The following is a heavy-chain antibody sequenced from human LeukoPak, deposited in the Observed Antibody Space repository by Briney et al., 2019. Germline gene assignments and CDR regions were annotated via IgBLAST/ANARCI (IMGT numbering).Heavy chain of an antibody. D-gene: IGHD2-15*01. J-gene: IGHJ4*02. CDR2: IYYSGST. V-gene: IGHV4-59*01. Sequence: SETLSLTCTVSGGSISSYYWSWIRRPPGKGLDWIGYIYYSGSTNYNPSLKSRVTISVDTSKNQFSLKLSSVTAADTAVYYCARGGPTPYYFDYWGQGTLVTVSS. CDR3: ARGGPTPYYFDY. CDR1: GGSISSYY.